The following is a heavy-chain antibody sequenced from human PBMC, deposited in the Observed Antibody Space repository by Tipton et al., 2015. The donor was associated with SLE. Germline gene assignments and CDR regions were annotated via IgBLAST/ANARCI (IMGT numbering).Heavy chain of an antibody. CDR3: ARTSTYYDFWSGSYYYYYMDV. J-gene: IGHJ6*03. CDR2: ISYSGTT. V-gene: IGHV4-59*08. Sequence: TLSLTCTVSGGSISSHYWSWIRQPPGKGLEWIGHISYSGTTNYNPSLKSRVTISVDTSKNQFSLKLSSVTAADTAVYYCARTSTYYDFWSGSYYYYYMDVWGKGTTVTVSS. CDR1: GGSISSHY. D-gene: IGHD3-3*01.